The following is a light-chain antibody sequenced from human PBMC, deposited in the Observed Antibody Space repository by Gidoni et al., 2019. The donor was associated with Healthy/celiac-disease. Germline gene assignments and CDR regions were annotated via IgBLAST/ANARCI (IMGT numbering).Light chain of an antibody. CDR3: QQSYSTLPIT. V-gene: IGKV1-39*01. CDR2: AAS. J-gene: IGKJ5*01. CDR1: QSISSY. Sequence: IQMTQPPSSLSASVGDRVTITCRASQSISSYLNWYQQKPGKAPKLLIYAASSLQSGGPSRCSGSGSGTDFSLTISSRQPEDFATDYCQQSYSTLPITFXHXTRLEIK.